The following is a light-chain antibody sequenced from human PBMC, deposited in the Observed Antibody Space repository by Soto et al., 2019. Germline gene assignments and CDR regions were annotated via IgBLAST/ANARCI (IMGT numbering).Light chain of an antibody. CDR3: QQYGSPIT. CDR2: GAT. CDR1: QSLSSTY. Sequence: EIVLTQSPGTLSLSPGERATLSCRASQSLSSTYLAWYQQKPGQAPRLLIYGATTRATGIPARFTGSGSGTDFTLTISRLEPEDFAVYFCQQYGSPITFGQGTRLEIK. J-gene: IGKJ5*01. V-gene: IGKV3-20*01.